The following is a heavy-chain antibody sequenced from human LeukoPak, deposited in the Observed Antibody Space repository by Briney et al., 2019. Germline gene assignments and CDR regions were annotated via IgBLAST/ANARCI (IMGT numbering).Heavy chain of an antibody. CDR2: INPNSGGT. CDR1: GYTFTGYY. V-gene: IGHV1-2*02. J-gene: IGHJ4*02. D-gene: IGHD3-3*01. CDR3: ARAPWSGYSVFDY. Sequence: GASVKVSCKASGYTFTGYYMHWVRQAPGQGLEWMGWINPNSGGTNYAQKFQGRVTMTRDTSISTAYMELSRLRSDDTAVYYCARAPWSGYSVFDYWGQGTLVTVSS.